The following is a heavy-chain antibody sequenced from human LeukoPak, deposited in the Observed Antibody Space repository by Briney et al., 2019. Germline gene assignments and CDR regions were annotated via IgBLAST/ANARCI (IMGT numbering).Heavy chain of an antibody. CDR3: ARDPYSGAYGDTYYYDIDD. D-gene: IGHD1-26*01. CDR1: GFTFDDYA. J-gene: IGHJ6*03. V-gene: IGHV3-9*01. CDR2: ISWDSGSI. Sequence: GGSLRLSCAASGFTFDDYAMHWVRQAPGKGLEWVSCISWDSGSIAYADSVKGRFTISGDNAKNSLYLQMNSLTAEDTAVYYCARDPYSGAYGDTYYYDIDDWGKGTPVTISS.